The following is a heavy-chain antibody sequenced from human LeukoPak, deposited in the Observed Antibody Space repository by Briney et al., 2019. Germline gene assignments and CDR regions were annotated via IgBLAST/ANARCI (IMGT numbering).Heavy chain of an antibody. Sequence: PSETLSLTCAVYGGSFSGYYWSWIRQPPGKGLEWIGSIYYSGSTYYNPSLKSRVTISVDTSRNQFSLKLSSVTAADTAVYYCARLNGRRWFDPWGQGTLVTVSS. CDR2: IYYSGST. CDR1: GGSFSGYY. D-gene: IGHD2-8*01. V-gene: IGHV4-34*01. CDR3: ARLNGRRWFDP. J-gene: IGHJ5*02.